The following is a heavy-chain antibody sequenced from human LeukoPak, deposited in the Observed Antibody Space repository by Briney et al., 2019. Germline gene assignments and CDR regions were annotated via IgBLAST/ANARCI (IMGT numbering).Heavy chain of an antibody. J-gene: IGHJ3*02. Sequence: ASVKVTCKASGYTFTSYGISWVRQAPGQGLEWMGWISAYNGNTNYAQKLQGRVTMTTDTSTSTAYMELRSLRSDDTAVYHCARAPTRRYFDWLSHGAFDIWGQGTMVTVSS. CDR3: ARAPTRRYFDWLSHGAFDI. CDR1: GYTFTSYG. D-gene: IGHD3-9*01. V-gene: IGHV1-18*01. CDR2: ISAYNGNT.